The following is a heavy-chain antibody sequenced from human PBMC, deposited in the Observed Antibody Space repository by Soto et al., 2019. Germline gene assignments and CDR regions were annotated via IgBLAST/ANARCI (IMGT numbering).Heavy chain of an antibody. J-gene: IGHJ6*02. CDR2: IYYSGST. Sequence: QVQLQESGPGLVKPSQTLSLTCTVSGGSISSGGYYWSWIRQHPGKGLEWIGYIYYSGSTYYNPSLKSRVTIPVDTSKNQFSLKLSSVTAADTAVYYCARDNPNSSGPRHYYYGMDVWGQGTTVTVSS. D-gene: IGHD3-22*01. CDR1: GGSISSGGYY. V-gene: IGHV4-31*03. CDR3: ARDNPNSSGPRHYYYGMDV.